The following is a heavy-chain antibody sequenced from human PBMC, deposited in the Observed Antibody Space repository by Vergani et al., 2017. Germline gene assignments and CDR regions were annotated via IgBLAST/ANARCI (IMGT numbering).Heavy chain of an antibody. V-gene: IGHV4-59*01. CDR3: ARRLTYYYESSGDYRATDDAFDI. Sequence: QVQLQESGPGLVKPSETLSLTCTVSGGSISSYYWSWIRQPPGKGLEWIGYIYYSGSTNYNPSLKTLVTISVDTSKNQFSLKLSPVTAADTAVYYCARRLTYYYESSGDYRATDDAFDIWGEGTMVTVSS. CDR1: GGSISSYY. CDR2: IYYSGST. J-gene: IGHJ3*02. D-gene: IGHD3-22*01.